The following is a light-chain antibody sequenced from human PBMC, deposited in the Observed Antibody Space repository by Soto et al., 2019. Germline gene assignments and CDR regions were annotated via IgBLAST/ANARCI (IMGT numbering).Light chain of an antibody. CDR3: QQYNSYPWT. J-gene: IGKJ1*01. CDR2: KAS. CDR1: QSISSW. Sequence: DIQMTQSPSTLSASGGDRVTITCRASQSISSWLAWYQQKPGKAPKLLIYKASSLEIGVPSRFSGSGSGTEFTLTISSLQPDDFATYYCQQYNSYPWTFGQGTKVEIK. V-gene: IGKV1-5*03.